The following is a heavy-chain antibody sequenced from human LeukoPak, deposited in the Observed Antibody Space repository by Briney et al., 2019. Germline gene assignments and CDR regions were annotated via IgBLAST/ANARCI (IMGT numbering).Heavy chain of an antibody. CDR3: AREGETVTTHWFDP. CDR2: IIPIFGTA. J-gene: IGHJ5*02. CDR1: GGTFSSYA. D-gene: IGHD4-17*01. Sequence: SVRVSRKASGGTFSSYAICWVRQAPGQGLEWMGGIIPIFGTANYAQKFQGRVTITADESTSTAYMELSSLRSEDTAVYYCAREGETVTTHWFDPWGQGTLVTVSS. V-gene: IGHV1-69*13.